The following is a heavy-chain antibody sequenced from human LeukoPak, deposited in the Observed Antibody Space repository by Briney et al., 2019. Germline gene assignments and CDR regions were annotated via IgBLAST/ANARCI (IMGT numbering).Heavy chain of an antibody. J-gene: IGHJ4*02. V-gene: IGHV4-34*01. CDR2: INHIERT. CDR3: ARRMTVAGNFDY. CDR1: GGSFRDHY. Sequence: SETLSLTCAVYGGSFRDHYWSWIRQSPGEGLEWIGKINHIERTNYKPSLKSRVTISVDTSNNQFSLRLTSVTAADTAVYYCARRMTVAGNFDYWGQGTPVTVSS. D-gene: IGHD6-19*01.